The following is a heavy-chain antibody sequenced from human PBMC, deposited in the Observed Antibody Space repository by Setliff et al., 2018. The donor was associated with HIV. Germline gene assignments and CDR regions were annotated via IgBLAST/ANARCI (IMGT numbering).Heavy chain of an antibody. V-gene: IGHV3-30*18. CDR2: MLYDGSDR. CDR3: AKSRSEYQLMPWYYYMDV. CDR1: GFSFSNYG. J-gene: IGHJ6*03. Sequence: PGESLKISCVASGFSFSNYGMHWVRQAPGKGPEWVAVMLYDGSDRYYADSVKGRFTIPRDNSKKTLYLQLNSLRPEDTAVYHCAKSRSEYQLMPWYYYMDVWGQGTTVTVSS. D-gene: IGHD6-6*01.